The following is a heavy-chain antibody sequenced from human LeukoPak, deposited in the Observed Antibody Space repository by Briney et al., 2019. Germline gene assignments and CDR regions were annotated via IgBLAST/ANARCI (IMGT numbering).Heavy chain of an antibody. Sequence: SETLSLTCAVYGGSFSGYYWSWIRQPPGKGLEWIGEINHSGSTNYNPSLKSRVTISVDTSKNQFSLKLSSVTAADTAVYYCASCRWELLSGYYYYYYMDVWGKGTTVTVSS. V-gene: IGHV4-34*01. CDR3: ASCRWELLSGYYYYYYMDV. CDR2: INHSGST. D-gene: IGHD1-26*01. CDR1: GGSFSGYY. J-gene: IGHJ6*03.